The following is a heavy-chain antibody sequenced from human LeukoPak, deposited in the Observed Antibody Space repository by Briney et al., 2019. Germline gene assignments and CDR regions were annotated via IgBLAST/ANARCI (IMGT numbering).Heavy chain of an antibody. Sequence: SETLSLTCTVSGGSISSLYWSWIRQPAGKGLEWIGGIYTRGSPNYTPSLKSRFTMSLDPSKNQFSLKLSSVTAADTAVYYCARATEATITRNYYYYYMDVWGKGTTVTVSS. V-gene: IGHV4-4*07. CDR2: IYTRGSP. D-gene: IGHD5-12*01. CDR3: ARATEATITRNYYYYYMDV. J-gene: IGHJ6*03. CDR1: GGSISSLY.